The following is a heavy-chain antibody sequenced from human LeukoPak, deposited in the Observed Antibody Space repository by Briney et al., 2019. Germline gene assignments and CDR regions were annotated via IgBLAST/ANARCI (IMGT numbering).Heavy chain of an antibody. J-gene: IGHJ4*02. CDR1: GGSISSGSYY. V-gene: IGHV4-61*02. D-gene: IGHD3-22*01. CDR3: ARETSYYYDSSGYYLPPDY. CDR2: IYTSGST. Sequence: SQTLSLTYTVSGGSISSGSYYWSWIRQPAGKGLEWIGRIYTSGSTNYNPSLKSRVTISVDTSKNQFSLKLSSVTAADTAVYYCARETSYYYDSSGYYLPPDYWGQGTLVTVSS.